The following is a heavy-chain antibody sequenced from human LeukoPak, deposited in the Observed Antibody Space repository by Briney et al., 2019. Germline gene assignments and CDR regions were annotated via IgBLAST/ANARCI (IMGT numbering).Heavy chain of an antibody. D-gene: IGHD2-2*01. CDR1: GFTFSSYG. Sequence: AGGSLRLSCAASGFTFSSYGMHWVRQAPGKGLEWVAFIRYDGSNKYYADSVKGRFTISRDNSKNTLYLQTNSLRAEDTAVYYCAKDLVGYQLSMNWFDPWGQGTLVTVSS. J-gene: IGHJ5*02. CDR3: AKDLVGYQLSMNWFDP. V-gene: IGHV3-30*02. CDR2: IRYDGSNK.